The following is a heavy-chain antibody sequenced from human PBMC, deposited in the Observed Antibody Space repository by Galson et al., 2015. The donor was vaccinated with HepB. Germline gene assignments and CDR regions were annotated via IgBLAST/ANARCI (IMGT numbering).Heavy chain of an antibody. CDR2: IKSKSDGGTT. D-gene: IGHD1-26*01. Sequence: SLRLSCAASGFTFTKAWMSWVRQAPGKGLEWVGRIKSKSDGGTTLYAAPVKGRFTISRDDSKNTLYLRMNSLQREDTALYFCVTDTTGSREYWGQGTLVTVSS. V-gene: IGHV3-15*01. J-gene: IGHJ4*02. CDR1: GFTFTKAW. CDR3: VTDTTGSREY.